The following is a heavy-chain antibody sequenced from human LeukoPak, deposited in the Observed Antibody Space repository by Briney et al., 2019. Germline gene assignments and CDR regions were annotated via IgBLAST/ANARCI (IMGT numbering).Heavy chain of an antibody. J-gene: IGHJ6*04. CDR1: GFTFSNYA. D-gene: IGHD3-3*01. Sequence: GGSLRLSCAASGFTFSNYAMHWVRQAPGKGLVCMSVLSYDSRNKYFADSVKGRFTLPRDNSKNTLYLQMNNLRTEDTAVYYCARGQRAHVEWSPYMDVWGKGTTVTVSS. CDR2: LSYDSRNK. CDR3: ARGQRAHVEWSPYMDV. V-gene: IGHV3-30*04.